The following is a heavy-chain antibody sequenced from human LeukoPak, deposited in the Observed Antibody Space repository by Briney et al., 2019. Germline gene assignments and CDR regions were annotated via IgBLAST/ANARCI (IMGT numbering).Heavy chain of an antibody. D-gene: IGHD3-22*01. CDR2: IRYDGSNN. CDR3: AKEGIYYDSSLHFDY. J-gene: IGHJ4*02. Sequence: PGGSLRLSCAASGFTFSSYGMHWVRQAPGKGLEWVAFIRYDGSNNYYADSVKGRFTISRDNSKNTLYLQMNSLRAEDTAVYYCAKEGIYYDSSLHFDYWGQGTLVTVSS. CDR1: GFTFSSYG. V-gene: IGHV3-30*02.